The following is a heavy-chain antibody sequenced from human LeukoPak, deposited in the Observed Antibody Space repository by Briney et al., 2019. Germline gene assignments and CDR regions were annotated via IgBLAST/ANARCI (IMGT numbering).Heavy chain of an antibody. D-gene: IGHD5-12*01. CDR1: GGSISSDN. V-gene: IGHV3-53*01. CDR2: IYSGGST. CDR3: ARGLDWYFDL. Sequence: PSETLSLTCTVSGGSISSDNWTWVRQAPGKGLEWVSVIYSGGSTFYADSVKGRFTISRDNSKNTLYLQMNSLRAEDTAVYYCARGLDWYFDLWGRGTLVTVSS. J-gene: IGHJ2*01.